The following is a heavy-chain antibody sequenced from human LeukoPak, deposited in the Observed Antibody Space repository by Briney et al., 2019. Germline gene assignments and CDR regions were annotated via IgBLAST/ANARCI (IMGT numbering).Heavy chain of an antibody. Sequence: PGGSLRLSCAASGFTFSSYAMSLVRQAPGKGLEWVSASSGSGDSTYYADSVKGRFTISRDNSKNTLYLQMNSLRAEDTAVYYCAKAGGSSIAARRAIDYWGQGTLVTVSS. CDR3: AKAGGSSIAARRAIDY. D-gene: IGHD6-6*01. CDR2: SSGSGDST. J-gene: IGHJ4*02. V-gene: IGHV3-23*01. CDR1: GFTFSSYA.